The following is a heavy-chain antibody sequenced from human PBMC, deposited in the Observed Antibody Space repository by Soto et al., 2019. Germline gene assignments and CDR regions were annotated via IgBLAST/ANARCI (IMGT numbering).Heavy chain of an antibody. V-gene: IGHV3-66*01. J-gene: IGHJ4*02. Sequence: EVQLVESGGGLVQPGGSLRLSCAASGFTVSNNYMSWVRQAPGKGLEWVSLIYSGGKTHYAESVKGRFTISRDSSKNTLHLQMNSMRAEDTAVYYCLQRAFPDYWSPGTLVTVSS. D-gene: IGHD2-21*01. CDR3: LQRAFPDY. CDR2: IYSGGKT. CDR1: GFTVSNNY.